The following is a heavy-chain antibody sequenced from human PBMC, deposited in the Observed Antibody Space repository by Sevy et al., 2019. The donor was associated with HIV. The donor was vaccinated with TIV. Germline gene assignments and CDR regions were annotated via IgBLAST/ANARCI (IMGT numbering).Heavy chain of an antibody. CDR1: GGTFSSYA. V-gene: IGHV1-69*13. D-gene: IGHD2-2*01. J-gene: IGHJ5*02. CDR2: IIPIFGTA. CDR3: ARGVCSSTSCSVLNGFDP. Sequence: ASVKVSCKASGGTFSSYAISWVRQAPGQGLEWMGGIIPIFGTANYAQKFQGRVTITADESTSTAYMELSSLRSEDTAVYYCARGVCSSTSCSVLNGFDPWGQGTLVTVSS.